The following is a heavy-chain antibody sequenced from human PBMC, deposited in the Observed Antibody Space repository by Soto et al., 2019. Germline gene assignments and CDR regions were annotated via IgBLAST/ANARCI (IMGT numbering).Heavy chain of an antibody. V-gene: IGHV3-64*01. CDR1: GFTFGSHA. Sequence: GGSLRLSCAASGFTFGSHAMHWVRQAPGKGLEFVSAISPNGGTTYYANSVKGRFIISRDNSKNTLYLQMGSLRAEDMAVYYCARGHVDIVATTDYWGQGTLVTVSS. J-gene: IGHJ4*02. CDR2: ISPNGGTT. D-gene: IGHD5-12*01. CDR3: ARGHVDIVATTDY.